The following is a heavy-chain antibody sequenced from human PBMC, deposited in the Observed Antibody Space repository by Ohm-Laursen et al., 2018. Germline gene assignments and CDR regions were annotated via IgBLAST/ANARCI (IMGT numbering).Heavy chain of an antibody. CDR1: GFTFSDYY. J-gene: IGHJ4*02. CDR2: ISSSGSTI. CDR3: ARDHSSGWYPPFDY. Sequence: SLRLSCAASGFTFSDYYMSWIRQAPGKGLEWVSYISSSGSTIYYADSVKGRFTISRDNAKNSLYLQMNSLRAEDTAVYYCARDHSSGWYPPFDYWGQGTLVTVSS. D-gene: IGHD6-19*01. V-gene: IGHV3-11*04.